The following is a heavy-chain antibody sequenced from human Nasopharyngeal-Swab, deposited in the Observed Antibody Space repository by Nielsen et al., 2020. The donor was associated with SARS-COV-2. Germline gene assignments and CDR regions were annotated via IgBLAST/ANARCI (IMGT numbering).Heavy chain of an antibody. V-gene: IGHV3-23*01. D-gene: IGHD6-19*01. Sequence: GESLKISCAASGFTFSSYAMSWVRQAPGKGLEWVSAISGSGGSTYYADSVKGRLTISRDNSKNTLYLQMNSLRAEDTAVYYCASATVSSGWSNDAFDIWGQGTMVTVSS. CDR2: ISGSGGST. J-gene: IGHJ3*02. CDR1: GFTFSSYA. CDR3: ASATVSSGWSNDAFDI.